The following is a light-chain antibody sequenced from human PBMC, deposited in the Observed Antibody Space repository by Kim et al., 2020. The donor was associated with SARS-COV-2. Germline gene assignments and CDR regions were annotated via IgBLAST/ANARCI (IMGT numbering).Light chain of an antibody. Sequence: SFSPGERASLYGRAGQSVSTYLAWYQHKPGQSPRLLLYGAFNRAPGIPDRFSGSWSETHFTLTISRLQPEDFAVYYCQQYDTSPYNFGQGTKLEI. V-gene: IGKV3-20*01. CDR3: QQYDTSPYN. CDR1: QSVSTY. J-gene: IGKJ2*01. CDR2: GAF.